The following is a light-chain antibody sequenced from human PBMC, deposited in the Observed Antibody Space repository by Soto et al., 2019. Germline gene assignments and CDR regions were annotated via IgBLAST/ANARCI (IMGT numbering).Light chain of an antibody. V-gene: IGKV3-20*01. CDR1: QSVSSDY. Sequence: IVLTQSPGTLSLSPGEGATLSCRARQSVSSDYIAWYHQKPGQAPSLLIYGVSTRATGVPDRFSGSGSGTDFTLTISRLEPEDFAVYYCQRYGTSLTWTFGQGTKVDIK. J-gene: IGKJ1*01. CDR2: GVS. CDR3: QRYGTSLTWT.